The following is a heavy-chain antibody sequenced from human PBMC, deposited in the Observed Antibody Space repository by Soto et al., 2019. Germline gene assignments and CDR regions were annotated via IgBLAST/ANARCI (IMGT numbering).Heavy chain of an antibody. Sequence: QVQLVQSGAEVKKPGSSVKVSCKASGGTFSSYTISWVRQAPGQGLEWMGRIIPILGIANYAQKFQGRVTITADKSTSTAYTELSSLRSEDTAVYYCASRDPGIAVAERRDYYCGMDVWGQGTTVTVSS. V-gene: IGHV1-69*02. J-gene: IGHJ6*02. CDR1: GGTFSSYT. CDR2: IIPILGIA. CDR3: ASRDPGIAVAERRDYYCGMDV. D-gene: IGHD6-19*01.